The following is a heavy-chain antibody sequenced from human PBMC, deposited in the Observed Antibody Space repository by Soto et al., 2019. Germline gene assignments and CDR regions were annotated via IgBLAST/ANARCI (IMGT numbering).Heavy chain of an antibody. J-gene: IGHJ4*02. CDR3: AKRRAISNKLFFDH. CDR2: LYWNVDQ. Sequence: QITLRESGPTLVNPTQTLTLSCTLSGFSINTGGVGVRWIRQPPGTAREWLAFLYWNVDQWYSPSLSYRLSVTKDPSEIRVVLTTTHLAPPDTGTHYCAKRRAISNKLFFDHWGQGARVTVSS. D-gene: IGHD4-4*01. CDR1: GFSINTGGVG. V-gene: IGHV2-5*01.